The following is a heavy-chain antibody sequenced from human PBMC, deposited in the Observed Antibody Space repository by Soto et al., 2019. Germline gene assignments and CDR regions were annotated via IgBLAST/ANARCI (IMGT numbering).Heavy chain of an antibody. J-gene: IGHJ4*02. D-gene: IGHD6-19*01. V-gene: IGHV1-46*03. CDR2: INPTDGDS. CDR3: ARCDSSGCY. Sequence: QVQLVQSGAEVKKPGASVKVSCKASGYTFTYYYMHWMRQAPGQGLEWMGIINPTDGDSSYAQKFQGRVTMTSDTSTSTVYMELSSLISEDTAVYYCARCDSSGCYWGQGTLVTVSS. CDR1: GYTFTYYY.